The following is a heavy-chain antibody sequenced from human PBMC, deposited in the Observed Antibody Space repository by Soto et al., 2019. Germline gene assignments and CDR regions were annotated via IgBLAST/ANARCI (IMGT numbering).Heavy chain of an antibody. V-gene: IGHV1-18*01. D-gene: IGHD3-9*01. CDR1: RYTFTSHG. Sequence: QIQLVQSGGDVKTPGASVKVSCTTSRYTFTSHGIACVRQAHGQGLEWMGWISTFNVKTDYAQKFQGRGTMTADTITSTVHMELRSLRSDDTAVYYCARLLTEGATFREDAFDLWGPGTKVTVSS. J-gene: IGHJ3*01. CDR2: ISTFNVKT. CDR3: ARLLTEGATFREDAFDL.